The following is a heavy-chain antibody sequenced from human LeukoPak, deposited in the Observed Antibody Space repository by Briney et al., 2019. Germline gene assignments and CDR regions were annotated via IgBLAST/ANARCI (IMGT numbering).Heavy chain of an antibody. V-gene: IGHV4-59*11. Sequence: PSETLSLTCTVSGGSISSRYWSWIRQPPGKGLEWIGYIYSSGSTNYNPSLKSRVTISVDTSKNQFSLKLSSVTAADTVLYYCASSRTVTPFDYWGQGTLVTVSS. CDR3: ASSRTVTPFDY. J-gene: IGHJ4*02. D-gene: IGHD3-10*01. CDR1: GGSISSRY. CDR2: IYSSGST.